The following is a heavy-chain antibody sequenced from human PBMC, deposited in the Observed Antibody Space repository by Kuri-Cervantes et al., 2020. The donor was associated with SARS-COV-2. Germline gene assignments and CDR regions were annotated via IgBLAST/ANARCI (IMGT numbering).Heavy chain of an antibody. V-gene: IGHV3-48*01. D-gene: IGHD3-10*01. CDR1: GFTFSSYW. CDR2: ISSSSTI. Sequence: GESLKISCAASGFTFSSYWMSWVHQAPGKGLEWVSYISSSSTIYYADSVKGRFTISRDNAKNSLYLQMNSLRAEDTAVYYCAREHTASGSGSYYKVQSFDPWGQGTLVTVSS. J-gene: IGHJ5*02. CDR3: AREHTASGSGSYYKVQSFDP.